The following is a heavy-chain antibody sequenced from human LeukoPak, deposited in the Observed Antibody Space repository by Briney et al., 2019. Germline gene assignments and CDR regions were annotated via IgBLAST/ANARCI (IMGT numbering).Heavy chain of an antibody. CDR2: IYTSGST. Sequence: PSETLSLTCTVSGGSISSYYWSWIRQSPGKGLEWIGYIYTSGSTNYNPSLKSRVTISVDTSKNQFSLKLSSVTAADTAVYYCARSHDSSGYYPGYYYYYMDVWGQGALVTVSS. V-gene: IGHV4-4*09. D-gene: IGHD3-22*01. J-gene: IGHJ6*03. CDR3: ARSHDSSGYYPGYYYYYMDV. CDR1: GGSISSYY.